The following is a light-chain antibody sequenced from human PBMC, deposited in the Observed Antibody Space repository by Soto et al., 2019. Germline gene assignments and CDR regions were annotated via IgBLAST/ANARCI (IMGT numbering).Light chain of an antibody. CDR1: SSDVGSYNL. J-gene: IGLJ2*01. V-gene: IGLV2-23*02. CDR3: CSYAGRDVV. Sequence: QSALTQPASVSGSPGQWITISCTGTSSDVGSYNLVSWYQQHPGKAPKLMIYEVSKRPSGVSNRFSGSKSGNTASLTISGLQTEDEADYYCCSYAGRDVVFGGGTKVTVL. CDR2: EVS.